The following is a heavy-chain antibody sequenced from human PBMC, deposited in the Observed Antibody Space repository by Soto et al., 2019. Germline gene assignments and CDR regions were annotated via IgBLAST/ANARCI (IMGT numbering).Heavy chain of an antibody. CDR1: GGSISSYY. V-gene: IGHV4-59*12. CDR2: IYYSGST. Sequence: SETLSLTCTVSGGSISSYYWSWIRQPPGKGLEWIGYIYYSGSTYYNPSLKSRVTISVDRSKNQFSLRLSSVTAADTAMYYCARDLRGRRSGRFDPWGQGTLVTVSS. J-gene: IGHJ5*02. D-gene: IGHD3-10*01. CDR3: ARDLRGRRSGRFDP.